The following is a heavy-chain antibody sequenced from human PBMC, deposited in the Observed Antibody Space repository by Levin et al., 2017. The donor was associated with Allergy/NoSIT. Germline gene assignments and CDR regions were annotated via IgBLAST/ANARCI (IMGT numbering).Heavy chain of an antibody. CDR3: ARDTIVVVPAAPPHYFYYGMDV. V-gene: IGHV4-31*03. CDR1: GASISSGGYY. D-gene: IGHD2-2*01. CDR2: IYYSGST. Sequence: SETLSLTCTVSGASISSGGYYWSWIRQHPGKGLEWIGFIYYSGSTYYNPSLKSRLTISVDTSKNQFSLKLSSVTAADTAIYYWARDTIVVVPAAPPHYFYYGMDVWGQGTTVTVSS. J-gene: IGHJ6*02.